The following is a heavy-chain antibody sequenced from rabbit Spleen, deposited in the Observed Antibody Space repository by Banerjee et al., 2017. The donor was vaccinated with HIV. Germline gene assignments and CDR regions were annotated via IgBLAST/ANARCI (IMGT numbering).Heavy chain of an antibody. J-gene: IGHJ4*01. CDR1: GFDFGSNA. V-gene: IGHV1S47*01. Sequence: QEQLVESGGGLVQPDGSLTLTCKASGFDFGSNAMCWVRQAPGKGPEWIACIVNGDGSTYYASWVNCRFTLSRSPSLATVTLQVTSLTAADTAIYFCARGIYDYDYFKLWGPGTLVTVS. D-gene: IGHD6-1*01. CDR2: IVNGDGST. CDR3: ARGIYDYDYFKL.